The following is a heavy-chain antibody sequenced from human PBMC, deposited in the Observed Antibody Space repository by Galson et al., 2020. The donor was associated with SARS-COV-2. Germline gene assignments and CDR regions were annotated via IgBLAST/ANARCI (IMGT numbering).Heavy chain of an antibody. CDR3: ARHRSSCYYFLTEY. V-gene: IGHV4-39*01. Sequence: SETLSLTCTLSSDSSSGTASYWGWFRQPPGKGLEWIGTIHYSGSTYYTPSLKSRVTISLDTSKNQFSLRLRSVTATDTALYYCARHRSSCYYFLTEYWGQGTLVTVSS. CDR1: SDSSSGTASY. J-gene: IGHJ4*02. D-gene: IGHD2-21*01. CDR2: IHYSGST.